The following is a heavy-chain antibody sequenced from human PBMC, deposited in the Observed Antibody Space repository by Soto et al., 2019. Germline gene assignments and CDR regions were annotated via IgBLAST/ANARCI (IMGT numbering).Heavy chain of an antibody. CDR2: ISYSGST. J-gene: IGHJ4*02. V-gene: IGHV4-59*11. CDR3: ARADPDASVGY. Sequence: ASETLSLTCTVSGGSMSSHYWTWLPQPPGEGLEWIGYISYSGSTYYNPSLKSRVTISADTSRNQFSLKLSSVIAADTAVYYCARADPDASVGYWGQGTLVTVSS. D-gene: IGHD3-16*01. CDR1: GGSMSSHY.